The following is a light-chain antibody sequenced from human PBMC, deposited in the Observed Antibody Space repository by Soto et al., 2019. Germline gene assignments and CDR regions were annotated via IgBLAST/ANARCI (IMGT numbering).Light chain of an antibody. Sequence: DIEMTQSPSSLSASLGDRVTITCRASQSISHYLNWYQHKPGKAPKLLIYAASSLQSGVPTRFSGSGSGTDFTLTISSLQPEDCATYYCQQSYHTPLTFGGGTKVEIK. J-gene: IGKJ4*01. CDR3: QQSYHTPLT. CDR2: AAS. CDR1: QSISHY. V-gene: IGKV1-39*01.